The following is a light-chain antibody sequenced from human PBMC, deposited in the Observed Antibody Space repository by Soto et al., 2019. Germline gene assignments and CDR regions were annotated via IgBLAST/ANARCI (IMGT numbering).Light chain of an antibody. CDR1: SSDVGGYDF. CDR3: CSYAGTPYV. J-gene: IGLJ1*01. CDR2: DVT. V-gene: IGLV2-11*01. Sequence: QSALTQPRSVSGSTGQSVAISCTGTSSDVGGYDFVSWYQQHPGKAPKLMIYDVTKRPSGVPVRFSGSKSGNTASLTISGLQAEDEADYYCCSYAGTPYVFGAGTKVTVL.